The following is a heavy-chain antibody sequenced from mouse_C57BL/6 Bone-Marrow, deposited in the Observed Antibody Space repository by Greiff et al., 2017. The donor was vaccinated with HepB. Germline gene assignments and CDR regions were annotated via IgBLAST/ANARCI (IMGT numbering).Heavy chain of an antibody. CDR2: IYPGSGST. J-gene: IGHJ4*01. CDR1: GYTFTSYW. D-gene: IGHD1-1*01. CDR3: ARTYYYGSSSEVYYAMDY. Sequence: QVQLQQSGAELVKPGASVKMSCKASGYTFTSYWITWVKQRPGQGLEWIGDIYPGSGSTNYNEKFKSKATLTVDTSSSTAYMQLSSLTSEDSAVYYCARTYYYGSSSEVYYAMDYWGQGTSVAVSS. V-gene: IGHV1-55*01.